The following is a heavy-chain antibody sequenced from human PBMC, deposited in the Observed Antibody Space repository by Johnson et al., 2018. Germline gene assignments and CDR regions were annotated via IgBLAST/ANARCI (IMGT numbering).Heavy chain of an antibody. J-gene: IGHJ6*02. CDR2: ISYDGSNK. Sequence: QVQLVESGGGVVQPGRSLRLSCAASGFTFSSYGMHLVRQAPGKGLEWVAVISYDGSNKYYADSARGRFTISRDNSKNTLYLQMNSLRAEDTAVYYCAKSLHDYYGMDVWGQGTTVTVSS. V-gene: IGHV3-30*18. CDR3: AKSLHDYYGMDV. CDR1: GFTFSSYG.